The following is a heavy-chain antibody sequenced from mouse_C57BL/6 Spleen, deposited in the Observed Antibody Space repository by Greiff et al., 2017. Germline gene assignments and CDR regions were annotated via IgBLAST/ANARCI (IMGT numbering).Heavy chain of an antibody. V-gene: IGHV2-9-1*01. CDR2: LWTGGGT. D-gene: IGHD4-1*01. CDR3: ARKMGEGYFDY. J-gene: IGHJ2*01. CDR1: GFSLTSYA. Sequence: QVQLKESGPGLVAPSQSLSITCTVSGFSLTSYAISWVRQPPGKGLEWLGVLWTGGGTNYNSALKSRLSISKDNSKSQVFLKMNSLQTDDTARYYCARKMGEGYFDYWGQGTTLTVSS.